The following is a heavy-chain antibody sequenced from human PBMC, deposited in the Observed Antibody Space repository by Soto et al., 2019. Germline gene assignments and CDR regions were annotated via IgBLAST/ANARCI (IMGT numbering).Heavy chain of an antibody. CDR3: ARGHSTDCSNGVCSFFYNHEMDV. J-gene: IGHJ6*02. CDR1: GYSFTDYH. Sequence: RASVKVSCKASGYSFTDYHIHRVRQAPGQGLEWLGRINPKSGGTSTAQKFQGWVTMTRDRSISTVYMELTRLRSDDTAVYFCARGHSTDCSNGVCSFFYNHEMDVWGQGTTVTVSS. V-gene: IGHV1-2*04. CDR2: INPKSGGT. D-gene: IGHD2-8*01.